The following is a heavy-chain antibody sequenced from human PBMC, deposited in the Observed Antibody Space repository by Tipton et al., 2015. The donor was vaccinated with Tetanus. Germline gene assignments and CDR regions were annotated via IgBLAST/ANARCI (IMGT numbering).Heavy chain of an antibody. CDR2: IDPNSGGT. Sequence: QLVQSGAEVKKPGASVKVSCKASGYTFTGYYLYWVRQAPGQGLEWMGWIDPNSGGTIYAQKFQGRVTMTRDTSISTAYMELSRLGSDDTAVYYCARDRGDYIYYGMDVWGPGTPVTVS. CDR3: ARDRGDYIYYGMDV. V-gene: IGHV1-2*02. CDR1: GYTFTGYY. D-gene: IGHD3-22*01. J-gene: IGHJ6*02.